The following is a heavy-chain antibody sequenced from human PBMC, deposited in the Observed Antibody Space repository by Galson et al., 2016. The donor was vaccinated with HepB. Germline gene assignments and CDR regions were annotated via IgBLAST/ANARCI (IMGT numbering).Heavy chain of an antibody. J-gene: IGHJ5*02. Sequence: SETLSLTCTVSGGSISRSPYYWGWIRQPPGRGLEWIGSVHYSGNTNYNPSLKSRVTISVDTSKNQFSLRLVSVTAADAAGYYCARFRYDIRRFPPPPKYNWFDPWGQGTLVTVSS. CDR2: VHYSGNT. D-gene: IGHD1-14*01. CDR3: ARFRYDIRRFPPPPKYNWFDP. CDR1: GGSISRSPYY. V-gene: IGHV4-39*07.